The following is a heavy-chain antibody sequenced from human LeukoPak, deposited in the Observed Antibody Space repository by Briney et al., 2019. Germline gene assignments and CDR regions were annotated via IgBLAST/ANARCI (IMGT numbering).Heavy chain of an antibody. CDR1: GFSFSFYG. D-gene: IGHD6-13*01. V-gene: IGHV3-30*18. Sequence: GGSLRLSCAASGFSFSFYGMHCVSQAPGKGLEWVAVISEDGTKKNDAESVKGRFTISRDNSNNTFYLQMNSLRAEDTALYYCVKDRETTASGTFGNWGHGTLVTVSS. J-gene: IGHJ4*03. CDR3: VKDRETTASGTFGN. CDR2: ISEDGTKK.